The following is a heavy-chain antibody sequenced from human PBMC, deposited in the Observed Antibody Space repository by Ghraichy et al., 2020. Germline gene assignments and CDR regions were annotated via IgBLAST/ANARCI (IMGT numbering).Heavy chain of an antibody. CDR1: GFNVSKAW. D-gene: IGHD3-3*01. V-gene: IGHV3-15*01. J-gene: IGHJ6*04. CDR3: TTVAGLRFLEWLPPTAV. CDR2: MKSKTDGVTT. Sequence: GGSLRLSCAASGFNVSKAWMSWVRQASWKGLGWDGRMKSKTDGVTTDYAAPGKGRFTISRDDSKNTLYLQMNSLKTEDTAVYYCTTVAGLRFLEWLPPTAVWGKGTTVTVSS.